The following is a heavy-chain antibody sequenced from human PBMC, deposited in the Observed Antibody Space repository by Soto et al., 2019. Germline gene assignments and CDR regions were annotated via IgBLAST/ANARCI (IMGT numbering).Heavy chain of an antibody. V-gene: IGHV1-69*12. J-gene: IGHJ5*02. CDR1: GGTFSSYA. CDR2: IIPIFGTA. CDR3: ARGIDYGGYRHRPQNWFAP. Sequence: QVQLVQSGAEVKKPGSSVKVSCKASGGTFSSYAISWVRQAPGQGLEWMGGIIPIFGTANYAQKFQGRVTRPADDATSTAYMELSGRRCEDTALYYCARGIDYGGYRHRPQNWFAPWGGGTLVTVSS. D-gene: IGHD4-17*01.